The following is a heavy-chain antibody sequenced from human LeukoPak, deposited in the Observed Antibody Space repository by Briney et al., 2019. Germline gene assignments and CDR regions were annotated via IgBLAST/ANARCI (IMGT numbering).Heavy chain of an antibody. V-gene: IGHV3-21*01. CDR2: ISSSSSYI. CDR3: ARDSGARTYYYDSSGYAQDY. Sequence: GGSLRLSCAASGFTFSSYSMNWVRQAPGKGLEWVSSISSSSSYIYYADSVKGRFTISRDNAKNSLYLQMNSLRAEDTAVYYCARDSGARTYYYDSSGYAQDYWGQGTLVTVSS. J-gene: IGHJ4*02. CDR1: GFTFSSYS. D-gene: IGHD3-22*01.